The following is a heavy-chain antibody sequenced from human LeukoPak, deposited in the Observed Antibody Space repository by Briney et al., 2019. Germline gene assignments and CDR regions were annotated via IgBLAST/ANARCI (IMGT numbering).Heavy chain of an antibody. D-gene: IGHD5-18*01. J-gene: IGHJ2*01. Sequence: SETLSLTCAVSGGSISSGGYSWSWIRQPPGKGLEWIGYIYHSGSTYYNPSLKSRVTISVDRSKNQFSLKLSSVTAADTAVYYCARAPDTAMVPYWYFDLWGRGTLVTVSS. CDR1: GGSISSGGYS. CDR3: ARAPDTAMVPYWYFDL. CDR2: IYHSGST. V-gene: IGHV4-30-2*01.